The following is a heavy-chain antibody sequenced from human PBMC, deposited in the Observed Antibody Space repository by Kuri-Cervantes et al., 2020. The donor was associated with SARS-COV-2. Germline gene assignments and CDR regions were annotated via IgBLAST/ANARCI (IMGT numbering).Heavy chain of an antibody. D-gene: IGHD3-10*01. Sequence: SVKVSCKAPGGTFSSYAISWVRQAPGQGLEWMGGIIPIFGTANYAQKFQGRVTITTDESTSTAYMELSSLRSEDTAVYYCARDFWPSGGYFNYWGQGTLVTVSS. J-gene: IGHJ4*02. CDR3: ARDFWPSGGYFNY. CDR2: IIPIFGTA. CDR1: GGTFSSYA. V-gene: IGHV1-69*05.